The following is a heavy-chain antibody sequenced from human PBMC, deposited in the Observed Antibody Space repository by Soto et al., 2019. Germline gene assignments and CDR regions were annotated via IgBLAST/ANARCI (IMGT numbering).Heavy chain of an antibody. CDR2: ISKDGLYR. V-gene: IGHV3-30*19. CDR3: PSPREGQRLVLNS. J-gene: IGHJ4*02. CDR1: GFAFSDYG. Sequence: XGFLKASCLVSGFAFSDYGLHWVRPSPGEGLAWVASISKDGLYRSYSESVKGRLTISRDDSKNTVFLQMNSPKVEDTAAYLCPSPREGQRLVLNSSGRRNLVTVS. D-gene: IGHD6-25*01.